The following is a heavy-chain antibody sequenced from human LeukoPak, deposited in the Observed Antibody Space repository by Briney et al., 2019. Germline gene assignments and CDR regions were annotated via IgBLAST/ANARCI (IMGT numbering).Heavy chain of an antibody. CDR1: GFTFSSYA. V-gene: IGHV3-23*01. CDR2: ISGSGGST. CDR3: ATPAANYYDSSGYYTERDY. D-gene: IGHD3-22*01. J-gene: IGHJ4*02. Sequence: PGGSPRLSCAASGFTFSSYAMSWVRQAPGKGLEWVSAISGSGGSTYYADSVKGRFTISRDNSKNTLYLQMNSLRAEDTAVYYCATPAANYYDSSGYYTERDYWGQGTLVTVSS.